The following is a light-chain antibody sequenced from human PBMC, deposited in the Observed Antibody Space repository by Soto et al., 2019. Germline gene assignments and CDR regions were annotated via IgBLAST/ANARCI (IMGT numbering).Light chain of an antibody. V-gene: IGKV4-1*01. J-gene: IGKJ4*01. CDR2: WAS. Sequence: IVMIQSPDSLAVSLGERATINCKSSHSILHNNKNYFAWYQQKPGQPPKVLIYWASTRESGVPDRFSGSGSGTDFTLTISSLQAEDVAIYYCQQYYSSPLAFGGGTKVEIK. CDR1: HSILHNNKNY. CDR3: QQYYSSPLA.